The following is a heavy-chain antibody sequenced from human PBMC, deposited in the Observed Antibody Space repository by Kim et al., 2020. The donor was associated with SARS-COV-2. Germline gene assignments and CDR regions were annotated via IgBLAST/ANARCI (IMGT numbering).Heavy chain of an antibody. CDR3: AKTHSSGWLAAYFDY. J-gene: IGHJ4*01. CDR2: ISYDGSNK. V-gene: IGHV3-30*18. Sequence: GGSLRLSCAASGFTFSSYGMHWVRQAPGKGLEWVAVISYDGSNKYYADSVKGRFTISRDNSKNTLYLQMNSLRAEDTAVYYCAKTHSSGWLAAYFDYWG. CDR1: GFTFSSYG. D-gene: IGHD6-19*01.